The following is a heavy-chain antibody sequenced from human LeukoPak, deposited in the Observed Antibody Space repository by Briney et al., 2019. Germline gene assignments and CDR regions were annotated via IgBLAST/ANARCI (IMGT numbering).Heavy chain of an antibody. J-gene: IGHJ4*02. D-gene: IGHD2/OR15-2a*01. CDR3: ARGPNRYYFDY. CDR2: IYYSGRT. Sequence: SETLSLTCTVSGGSISSYYWSWIRQPPGKGLEWTGYIYYSGRTNYNPSLKSRDTISVDTSKNQFSLKLSSVTAADTAVYYCARGPNRYYFDYWGQGTLVTVSS. V-gene: IGHV4-59*01. CDR1: GGSISSYY.